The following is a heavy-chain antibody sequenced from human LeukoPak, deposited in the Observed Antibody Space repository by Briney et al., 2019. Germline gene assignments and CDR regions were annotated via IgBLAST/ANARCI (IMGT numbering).Heavy chain of an antibody. CDR1: GFTFSSYG. Sequence: GGSLRLSCAASGFTFSSYGMSWVRQAPGKGLEWVSTISDSGGSTYYADSVKGRFTISRDNSKNTLYLQMNRLRAEDTALYYCAKEAVYGSGTFPVRSFDYWGQGTLVAVSS. D-gene: IGHD3-10*01. CDR2: ISDSGGST. CDR3: AKEAVYGSGTFPVRSFDY. J-gene: IGHJ4*02. V-gene: IGHV3-23*01.